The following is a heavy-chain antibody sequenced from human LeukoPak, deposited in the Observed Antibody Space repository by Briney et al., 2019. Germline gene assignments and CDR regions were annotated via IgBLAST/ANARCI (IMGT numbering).Heavy chain of an antibody. CDR1: GFTFSSYT. V-gene: IGHV3-48*04. CDR2: ISSSGSTI. CDR3: ARGDSESYYFDY. D-gene: IGHD1-26*01. J-gene: IGHJ4*02. Sequence: PGGSLRLSCAASGFTFSSYTMNWVRQAPGKELEWVSYISSSGSTIYYADSVKGRFTISRDNAKNSLYLQMNSLRAEDTAVYYCARGDSESYYFDYWGQGTLVTVSS.